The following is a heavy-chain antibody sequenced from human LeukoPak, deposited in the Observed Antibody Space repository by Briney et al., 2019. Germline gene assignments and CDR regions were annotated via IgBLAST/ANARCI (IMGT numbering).Heavy chain of an antibody. CDR1: GFTFDDYA. J-gene: IGHJ4*02. V-gene: IGHV3-43*02. D-gene: IGHD2-2*01. Sequence: PGGSLTLSCAASGFTFDDYAMHWLRQAPGEGLECVSLISGDGGSTYYADSVKGRFTISRANAKNSLYLQMNSLIAEDTAVYYCARLIVVVPAARFDYWGQGTLVTVSS. CDR3: ARLIVVVPAARFDY. CDR2: ISGDGGST.